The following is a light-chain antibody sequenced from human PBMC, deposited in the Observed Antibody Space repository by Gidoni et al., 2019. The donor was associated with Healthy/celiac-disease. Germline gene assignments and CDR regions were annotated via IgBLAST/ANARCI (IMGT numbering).Light chain of an antibody. CDR3: QQSYSTPIT. CDR2: AAS. Sequence: DIQMTQSPSSLSASVGDRVTITCRASQSISSYLNWYQQKPGKAPKLLIYAASSLQSGVQSRFSGSGSGKDFTLTISSLQPEDFATYYCQQSYSTPITFGQGTRLEIK. J-gene: IGKJ5*01. CDR1: QSISSY. V-gene: IGKV1-39*01.